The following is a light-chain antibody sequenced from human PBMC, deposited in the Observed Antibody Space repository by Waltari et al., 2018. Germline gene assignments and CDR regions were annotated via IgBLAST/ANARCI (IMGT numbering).Light chain of an antibody. CDR2: RDK. V-gene: IGLV3-9*01. Sequence: SYDLTQPLSVSVALGQTARITCGGITIGGKNVHWYQQKPGQAPLLVIYRDKNRPSRIPERVTGSNSENTATLTITGAQGADEADYYCQVWDSSTAVFGGGTQLTVL. CDR3: QVWDSSTAV. CDR1: TIGGKN. J-gene: IGLJ7*01.